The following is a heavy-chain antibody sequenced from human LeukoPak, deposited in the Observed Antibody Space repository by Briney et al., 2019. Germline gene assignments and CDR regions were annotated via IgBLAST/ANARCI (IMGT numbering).Heavy chain of an antibody. J-gene: IGHJ5*02. CDR2: ISAYNGNT. Sequence: ASVKVSCKASGYTFTSYGISWVRQAPGQGLEWMGWISAYNGNTNYAQKLQGRVTMTTDTSTSTAYMELRSLRSDDTAVYYCARVRNYCSSTSCYGETDNWFDPWGQGTPVTVSS. CDR3: ARVRNYCSSTSCYGETDNWFDP. V-gene: IGHV1-18*01. CDR1: GYTFTSYG. D-gene: IGHD2-2*01.